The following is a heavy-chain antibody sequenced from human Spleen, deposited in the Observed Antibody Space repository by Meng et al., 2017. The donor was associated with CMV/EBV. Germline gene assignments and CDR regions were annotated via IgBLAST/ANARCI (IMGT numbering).Heavy chain of an antibody. V-gene: IGHV1-69*05. D-gene: IGHD3-10*01. CDR1: GGTFSSYA. Sequence: SGGTFSSYAISWVRQAPGQGLEWMGGIIPIFGTANYAQKFQGRVTITTDESTSTAYMELSSLRSEDTAVYYCARADLGGFGELHDFDYWGQGTLVTVSS. J-gene: IGHJ4*02. CDR3: ARADLGGFGELHDFDY. CDR2: IIPIFGTA.